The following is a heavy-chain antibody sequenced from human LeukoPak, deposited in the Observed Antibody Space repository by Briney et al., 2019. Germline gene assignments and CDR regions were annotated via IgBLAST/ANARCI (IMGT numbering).Heavy chain of an antibody. V-gene: IGHV3-53*01. CDR1: GFTVSSSY. CDR3: AKDKAGYSSGWYDY. CDR2: FYRGDST. D-gene: IGHD6-19*01. Sequence: PGGSLRLSCAASGFTVSSSYMYWVRQAPGKGLEWVSFFYRGDSTYYADSVKGRFTISRDNSKNTLYLQMNSLRAEDTAVYYCAKDKAGYSSGWYDYWGQGTLVTVSS. J-gene: IGHJ4*02.